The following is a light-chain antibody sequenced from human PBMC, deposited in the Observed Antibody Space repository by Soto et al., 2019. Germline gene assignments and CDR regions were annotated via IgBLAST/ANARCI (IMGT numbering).Light chain of an antibody. CDR1: SSDVGGYNY. J-gene: IGLJ2*01. Sequence: QSALTQPASVSGSPGQSITISCTGTSSDVGGYNYVSWYQQHPDKAPKLIIYDVSNRPSGVSNRFSGSKPGNTASLTISGLQAEDEADYYCSSYTSSTTGVVFGGGTKLTVL. CDR2: DVS. V-gene: IGLV2-14*03. CDR3: SSYTSSTTGVV.